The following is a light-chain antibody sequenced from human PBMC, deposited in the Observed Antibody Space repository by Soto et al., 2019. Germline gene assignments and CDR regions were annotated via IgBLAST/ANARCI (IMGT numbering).Light chain of an antibody. Sequence: QSVLTQPASVSGSPGQSTTISCTGTSSDVGAYNYVSWYQQHPAKVPKLMIYDVSNRPSGVSDRFSGSKSGNTASLTISELLVEDEADYYCYSYTSSSTYVFGPGTKVTVL. CDR1: SSDVGAYNY. J-gene: IGLJ1*01. V-gene: IGLV2-14*01. CDR2: DVS. CDR3: YSYTSSSTYV.